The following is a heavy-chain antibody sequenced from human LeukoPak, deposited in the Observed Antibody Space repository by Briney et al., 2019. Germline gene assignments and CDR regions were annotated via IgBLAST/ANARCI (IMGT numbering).Heavy chain of an antibody. CDR3: ARDGDAIVVVPAARLTPLDY. D-gene: IGHD2-2*01. J-gene: IGHJ4*02. CDR2: ISAYNGNT. CDR1: GYTFTNYG. Sequence: ASVKVSCKASGYTFTNYGISWVRQTPGQGLEWMGWISAYNGNTNYAQKLQGRVTMTTDTSTSTAYMELRSLRSDDTAVYYCARDGDAIVVVPAARLTPLDYWGQGTLVTVSS. V-gene: IGHV1-18*01.